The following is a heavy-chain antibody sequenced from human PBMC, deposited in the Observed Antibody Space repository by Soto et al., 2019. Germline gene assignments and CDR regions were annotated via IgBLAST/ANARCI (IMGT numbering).Heavy chain of an antibody. CDR1: GGSFSSGSYY. Sequence: SEPLSLTCTVSGGSFSSGSYYWSWIRQPPGKGLEWIGYIYYSGSTNYNPSLKSRVTISVVSSKNQFSLHVSSVTAADPAVYYCASGYFDWPYWGQGTLVTVSS. J-gene: IGHJ4*02. CDR3: ASGYFDWPY. D-gene: IGHD3-9*01. CDR2: IYYSGST. V-gene: IGHV4-61*01.